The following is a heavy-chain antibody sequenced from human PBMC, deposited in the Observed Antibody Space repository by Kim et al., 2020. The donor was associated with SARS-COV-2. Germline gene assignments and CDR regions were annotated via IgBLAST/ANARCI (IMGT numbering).Heavy chain of an antibody. D-gene: IGHD3-22*01. CDR3: AREVRVYYDSTESGYWFDP. CDR1: GGSISSSNW. Sequence: SETLSLTCAVSGGSISSSNWWSWVRQPPGKGLEWIGEIYHSGSTNYNPSLKSRVTISVDKSKNQFSLKLSSVTAADTAVYYCAREVRVYYDSTESGYWFDPWGQGTLVTVSS. J-gene: IGHJ5*02. V-gene: IGHV4-4*02. CDR2: IYHSGST.